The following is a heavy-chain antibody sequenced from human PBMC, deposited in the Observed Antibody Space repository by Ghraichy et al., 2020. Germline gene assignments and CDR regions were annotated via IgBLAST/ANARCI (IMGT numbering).Heavy chain of an antibody. CDR2: IRYDGSNK. CDR1: GFTFSSYG. Sequence: GSLRLSCAASGFTFSSYGMHWVRQAPGKGLEWVAFIRYDGSNKYYADSVKGRFTISRDNSKNTLYLQMNSLRAEDTAVYYCANKRVYYYGSGSYLQPPGDYWGQGTLVTVSS. V-gene: IGHV3-30*02. CDR3: ANKRVYYYGSGSYLQPPGDY. D-gene: IGHD3-10*01. J-gene: IGHJ4*02.